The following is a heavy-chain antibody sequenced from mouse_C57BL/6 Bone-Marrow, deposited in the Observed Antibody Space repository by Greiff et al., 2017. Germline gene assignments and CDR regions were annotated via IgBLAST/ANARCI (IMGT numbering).Heavy chain of an antibody. CDR3: ARIDVSKNYFDY. D-gene: IGHD1-3*01. Sequence: VQLKESGAELARPGASVKLSCKASGYTFTSYGISWVKQRTGQGLEWIGEIYPRSGNTYYNEKFKGKATLTADKSSSTAYMELRSLTSEDSAVYFCARIDVSKNYFDYWGQGTTLTVSS. CDR2: IYPRSGNT. J-gene: IGHJ2*01. CDR1: GYTFTSYG. V-gene: IGHV1-81*01.